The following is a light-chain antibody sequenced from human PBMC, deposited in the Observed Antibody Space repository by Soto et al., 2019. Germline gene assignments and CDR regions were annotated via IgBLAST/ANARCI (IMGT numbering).Light chain of an antibody. J-gene: IGKJ5*01. CDR2: GTS. V-gene: IGKV3-20*01. Sequence: VLTQSPGTLSLSRGERATLSCRASERIYSAYLGWYQQKPGHAPRLLIYGTSSRATGIPNRFSGSGSGTDFTLTISRLEHEDFAVYYCQQYGNSPITFGQGTRLEIK. CDR3: QQYGNSPIT. CDR1: ERIYSAY.